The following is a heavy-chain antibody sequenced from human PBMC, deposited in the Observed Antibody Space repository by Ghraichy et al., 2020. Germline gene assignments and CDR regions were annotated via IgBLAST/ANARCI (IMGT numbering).Heavy chain of an antibody. CDR1: GYTFSSYG. Sequence: ASVKVSCKASGYTFSSYGVSWVRQAPGRGLEWMGWIRPYNGNPKYPQGLQGRVTMTTDTSTNTASMELRSLRSDDTAMYYCARHKSAWLALDHWGQGTLVTVSS. J-gene: IGHJ4*02. CDR3: ARHKSAWLALDH. D-gene: IGHD3-22*01. V-gene: IGHV1-18*04. CDR2: IRPYNGNP.